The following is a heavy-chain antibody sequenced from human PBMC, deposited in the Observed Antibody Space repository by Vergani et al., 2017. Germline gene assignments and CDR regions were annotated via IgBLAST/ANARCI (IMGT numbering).Heavy chain of an antibody. J-gene: IGHJ4*02. CDR1: GFTFSSYA. CDR2: ISYDGSNK. CDR3: ASRGSGSYYAGFDY. V-gene: IGHV3-30*01. D-gene: IGHD3-10*01. Sequence: QVQLVESGGGVVQPGRSLRLSCAASGFTFSSYAMHWVRQAPGKGLEWVAVISYDGSNKYYADSVKGRFTISRDNSKNTLYLQMNSLRAEDTAVYYCASRGSGSYYAGFDYWGQGTLVTVSS.